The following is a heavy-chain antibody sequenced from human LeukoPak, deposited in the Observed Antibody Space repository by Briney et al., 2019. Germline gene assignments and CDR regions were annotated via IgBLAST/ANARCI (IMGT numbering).Heavy chain of an antibody. CDR2: TYYRSKWYN. CDR1: GDSVSSNSAA. V-gene: IGHV6-1*01. J-gene: IGHJ4*02. CDR3: ARVTGYMIEDYFDY. D-gene: IGHD3-9*01. Sequence: SQTLSLTCAISGDSVSSNSAAWNWIRQSPSRGLERLGRTYYRSKWYNDYAVSVKSRITINPDTSKNQFSLKLRSVTAADTAVYYCARVTGYMIEDYFDYWGQGILVTVSS.